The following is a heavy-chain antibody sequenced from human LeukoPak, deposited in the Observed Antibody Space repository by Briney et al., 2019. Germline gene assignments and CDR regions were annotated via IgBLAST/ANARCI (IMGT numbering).Heavy chain of an antibody. D-gene: IGHD3-22*01. CDR1: GFTFSRYE. J-gene: IGHJ4*02. CDR3: ARDGDYYDSSVPFDC. V-gene: IGHV3-48*03. CDR2: ISSSGTTI. Sequence: AGGSLRISCAASGFTFSRYEMNWVRQAPGKGLEWVSYISSSGTTIYYADSVKGRFTISRDNAKNSLFLQMNSLRAEDTAVYYCARDGDYYDSSVPFDCWGQVTLVTVSS.